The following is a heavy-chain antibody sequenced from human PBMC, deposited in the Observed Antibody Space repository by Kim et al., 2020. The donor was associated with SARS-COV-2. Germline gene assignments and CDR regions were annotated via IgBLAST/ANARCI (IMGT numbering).Heavy chain of an antibody. V-gene: IGHV3-23*01. CDR3: AKDHPSGGWPAFDA. D-gene: IGHD6-19*01. J-gene: IGHJ4*02. Sequence: YADSVQGRFTVSRDSTKATLYRQMNSLGAEDAALYYCAKDHPSGGWPAFDAWGQGTLVTVSS.